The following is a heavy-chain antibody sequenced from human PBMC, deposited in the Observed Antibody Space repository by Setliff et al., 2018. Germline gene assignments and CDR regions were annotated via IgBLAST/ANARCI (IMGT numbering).Heavy chain of an antibody. CDR1: GYTFTGYY. V-gene: IGHV1-46*01. D-gene: IGHD5-18*01. CDR3: ARAPLESGYYYGQGHYFDN. CDR2: IDPXXXXX. J-gene: IGHJ4*02. Sequence: ASVKVSCKASGYTFTGYYLHWVRQAPGQGLEWMGIIDPXXXXXNYAQKFQGRVTMTKDTSTTTVYMELSSLRSEDTAVYYCARAPLESGYYYGQGHYFDNWGQGTLVTVSS.